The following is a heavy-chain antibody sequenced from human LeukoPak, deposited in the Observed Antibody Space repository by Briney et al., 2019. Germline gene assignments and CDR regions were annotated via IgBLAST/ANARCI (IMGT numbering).Heavy chain of an antibody. V-gene: IGHV4-59*01. CDR1: GASISNSY. CDR2: IYHSGST. Sequence: SETLSLTCTVSGASISNSYWSWIRQPPGKGLEWIGYIYHSGSTNHNPSLKSRVTISIDTSKNHFSLKLSSVTAADTAVYYCARAPPPIQGAITFDYWGQGTLVTVSS. D-gene: IGHD3-16*01. J-gene: IGHJ4*02. CDR3: ARAPPPIQGAITFDY.